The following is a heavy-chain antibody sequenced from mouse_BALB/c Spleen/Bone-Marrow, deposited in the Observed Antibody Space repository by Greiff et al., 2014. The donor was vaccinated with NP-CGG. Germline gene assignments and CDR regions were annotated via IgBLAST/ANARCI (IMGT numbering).Heavy chain of an antibody. Sequence: VQLQQSGAELVRSGASVKLSCTASGFNIKDYYMHWVKQRPEQGLEWIGWYDPENGDTEYAPKFQGKATMTADTSSNTAYLQLSSLSYEDTAVYYCNARGDYDYDYFDYWGQGTSLTVSS. CDR2: YDPENGDT. J-gene: IGHJ2*02. CDR3: NARGDYDYDYFDY. D-gene: IGHD2-4*01. CDR1: GFNIKDYY. V-gene: IGHV14-4*02.